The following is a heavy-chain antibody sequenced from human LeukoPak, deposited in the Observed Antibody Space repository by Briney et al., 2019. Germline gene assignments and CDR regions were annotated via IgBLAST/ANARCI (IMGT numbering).Heavy chain of an antibody. Sequence: ASVKVSCKASGYTFTSYDINWVRQATGQGLEWMGWMNTNSGNAGYAQKFQGRVTMTRNTSISTAYMELSSLRSEDTAVYYCARVNRQWRADGRYPFSYWGQGTLVTVSS. D-gene: IGHD6-19*01. CDR3: ARVNRQWRADGRYPFSY. CDR2: MNTNSGNA. CDR1: GYTFTSYD. V-gene: IGHV1-8*01. J-gene: IGHJ4*02.